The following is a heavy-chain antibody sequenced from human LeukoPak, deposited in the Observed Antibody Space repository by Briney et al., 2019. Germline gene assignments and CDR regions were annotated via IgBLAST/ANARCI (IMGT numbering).Heavy chain of an antibody. V-gene: IGHV3-23*01. J-gene: IGHJ4*02. CDR2: ISGSSDST. CDR3: AKGLSGFGVVTPLDF. D-gene: IGHD3-3*01. CDR1: GFTFNTYA. Sequence: GGSLRLSCAASGFTFNTYAMMWVRQGPGKGLEWVSSISGSSDSTYYTDSVRGRFTISRDNSRSTLYLQMNSLRTEDTALYYCAKGLSGFGVVTPLDFWGQGTLVTVSS.